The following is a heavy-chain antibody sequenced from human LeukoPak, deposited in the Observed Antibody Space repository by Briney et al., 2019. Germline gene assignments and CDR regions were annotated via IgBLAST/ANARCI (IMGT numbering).Heavy chain of an antibody. CDR1: GGSISSYY. V-gene: IGHV4-34*01. Sequence: SETLSLTCTVSGGSISSYYWSWIRQPPGKGLEWIGEINHSGSTNYNPSLKSRVTISVDTSKNQFSLKLSSVTAADTAVYYCARGSGSYFWRWSQGTLVTVSS. CDR2: INHSGST. CDR3: ARGSGSYFWR. D-gene: IGHD1-26*01. J-gene: IGHJ4*02.